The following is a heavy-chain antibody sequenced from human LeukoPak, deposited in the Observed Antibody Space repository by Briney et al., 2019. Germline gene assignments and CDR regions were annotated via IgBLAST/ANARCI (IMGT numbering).Heavy chain of an antibody. CDR1: TXXXYA. D-gene: IGHD3-10*01. V-gene: IGHV3-23*01. Sequence: TXXXYAMXXVRQAPGKGLEWVSAISGSGGSTYYADSVKGRFTISRDNSKNTLYLQMNSLRAEDTAVYYCAKGIMVRGVTIRKTLPINWFDPWGQGTLVTVSS. J-gene: IGHJ5*02. CDR2: ISGSGGST. CDR3: AKGIMVRGVTIRKTLPINWFDP.